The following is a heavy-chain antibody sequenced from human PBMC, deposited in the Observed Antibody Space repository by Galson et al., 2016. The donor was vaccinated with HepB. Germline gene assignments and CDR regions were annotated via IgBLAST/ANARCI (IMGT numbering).Heavy chain of an antibody. CDR3: ARSISVRGNLYIDF. CDR1: GFTFTDYF. J-gene: IGHJ4*01. Sequence: SVKVSCKASGFTFTDYFIHWVRQAPGQGLEWMGRINPSSVDTNYAQNFQGRVTLTRDTSISTAYMELTSLTSDDTAVYYCARSISVRGNLYIDFWGHGTLVTVSS. D-gene: IGHD3-9*01. CDR2: INPSSVDT. V-gene: IGHV1-2*06.